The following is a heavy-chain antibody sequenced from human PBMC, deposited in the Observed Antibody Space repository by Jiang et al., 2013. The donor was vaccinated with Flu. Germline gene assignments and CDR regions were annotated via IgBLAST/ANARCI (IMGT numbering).Heavy chain of an antibody. CDR3: ATDGSNNRNPPDYYYYYMDV. Sequence: SGAEVKKPGASVKVSCKVSGYTLTELSMHWVRQAPGKGLEWMGGFDPEDGETIYAQKFQGRVTMTEDTSTDTAYMELSSLRSEDTAVYYCATDGSNNRNPPDYYYYYMDVWGKGTTVTVSS. CDR1: GYTLTELS. CDR2: FDPEDGET. J-gene: IGHJ6*03. D-gene: IGHD1-14*01. V-gene: IGHV1-24*01.